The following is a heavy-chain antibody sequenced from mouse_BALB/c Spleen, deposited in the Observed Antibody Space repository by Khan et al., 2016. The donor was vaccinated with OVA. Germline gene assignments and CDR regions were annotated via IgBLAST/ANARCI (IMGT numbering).Heavy chain of an antibody. D-gene: IGHD6-1*01. J-gene: IGHJ2*01. Sequence: EVMLVESGGGLVKPGGSLTLSCAVTGFTIRSYAMSWGRTNSETKMEWVASHRNGGFTYYPARVKGRLLISRDNAREHMYLQMISLMSEDTAIYYCTEGLFLDYFDYWGQGTTLTVSS. CDR3: TEGLFLDYFDY. V-gene: IGHV5-6-5*01. CDR1: GFTIRSYA. CDR2: HRNGGFT.